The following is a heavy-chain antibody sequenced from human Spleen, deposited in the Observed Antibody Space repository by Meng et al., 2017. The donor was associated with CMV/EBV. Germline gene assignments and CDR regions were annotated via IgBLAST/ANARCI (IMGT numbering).Heavy chain of an antibody. CDR3: ARDSSAVHNWLDS. CDR2: ISSSGSIT. V-gene: IGHV3-11*04. Sequence: GGSLGLSCAASGFTFSDYYMTWIRQAPGRGLEWVSYISSSGSITKYLDSVKGRFTISRDNAKNSLFLQMNSLRVEDTAVYYCARDSSAVHNWLDSWGQGTLVTVSS. D-gene: IGHD1-26*01. J-gene: IGHJ5*01. CDR1: GFTFSDYY.